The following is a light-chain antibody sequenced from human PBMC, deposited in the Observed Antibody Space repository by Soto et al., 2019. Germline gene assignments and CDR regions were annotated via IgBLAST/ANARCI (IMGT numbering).Light chain of an antibody. Sequence: EIMLTQSRGTLSLSPGERATLSCRPSQSVSSSYLAWYQQKPGQAPRLLIYGASNRATGIPDRFSGSGSGTHFTLTISRLEPGDFAVYYWPQYCSSALFTFGPGTKVDIK. CDR3: PQYCSSALFT. J-gene: IGKJ3*01. V-gene: IGKV3-20*01. CDR2: GAS. CDR1: QSVSSSY.